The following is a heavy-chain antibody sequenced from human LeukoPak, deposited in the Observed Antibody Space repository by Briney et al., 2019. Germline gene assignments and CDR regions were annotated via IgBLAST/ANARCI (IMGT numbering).Heavy chain of an antibody. D-gene: IGHD2-15*01. CDR3: ARSGYDRPYYFDY. CDR2: INHSGST. CDR1: GGSFSGYY. Sequence: SETLSLTCAVYGGSFSGYYWSWIRQPPGKGLEWIGEINHSGSTNYNPSLKSRVTMSVDTSKNQFSLKLSSVTAADTAVYYCARSGYDRPYYFDYWGQGTLVTVSS. J-gene: IGHJ4*02. V-gene: IGHV4-34*01.